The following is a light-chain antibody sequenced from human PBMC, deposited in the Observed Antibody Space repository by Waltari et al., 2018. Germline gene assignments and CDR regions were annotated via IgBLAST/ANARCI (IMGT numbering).Light chain of an antibody. CDR3: CSHSSSSTLVL. V-gene: IGLV2-14*01. CDR2: EVN. J-gene: IGLJ3*02. Sequence: QSALTQPPAGAGSPGQSPTLSCPGTTTDVGAYNCVSWYQQHPGEVPKLLIYEVNNRPSGVSDRFSGSRSGNAAALTISGLLAEDEADYYCCSHSSSSTLVLFGGGTKVTVL. CDR1: TTDVGAYNC.